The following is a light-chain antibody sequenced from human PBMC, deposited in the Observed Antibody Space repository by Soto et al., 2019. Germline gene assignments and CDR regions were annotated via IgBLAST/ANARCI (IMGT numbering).Light chain of an antibody. V-gene: IGKV3-11*01. Sequence: EIVLTHSPATLSFSPLEIATLSCRSSQSVSVYLAWFQQKPGQPPRLLIYDASKRATGIPPRFSGSGSTTDFTLTISSLEPEDFAVYYCKQYGSSGKFGQGTKVDIK. CDR2: DAS. CDR1: QSVSVY. J-gene: IGKJ1*01. CDR3: KQYGSSGK.